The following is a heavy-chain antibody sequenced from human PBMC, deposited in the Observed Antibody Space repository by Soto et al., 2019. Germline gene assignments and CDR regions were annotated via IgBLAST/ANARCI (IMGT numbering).Heavy chain of an antibody. CDR1: GFTFSNAW. CDR3: TPDRQWELPVDY. J-gene: IGHJ4*02. V-gene: IGHV3-15*01. Sequence: PGGSLRLSCAASGFTFSNAWMSWVRQAPGKGLEWVGRIKSKTDGGTTDYAAPVKGRFTISRDDSKNTLYLQMNSLKTEDPAVYFCTPDRQWELPVDYWGQGTLVTVSS. D-gene: IGHD1-26*01. CDR2: IKSKTDGGTT.